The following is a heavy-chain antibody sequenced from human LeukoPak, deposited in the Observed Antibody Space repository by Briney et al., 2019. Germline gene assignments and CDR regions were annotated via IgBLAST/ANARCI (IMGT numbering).Heavy chain of an antibody. CDR1: GFTVSTNY. Sequence: GGPLRLSCAASGFTVSTNYVSWVRQAPGKGLEWVSVIYGGGRTSYADSVKGRFTISRDNSKNTLYLQMNSLRAEDTAAYYCFIFQNDILTVDDHWGQGTQVTVSS. V-gene: IGHV3-66*01. J-gene: IGHJ5*02. D-gene: IGHD3-9*01. CDR2: IYGGGRT. CDR3: FIFQNDILTVDDH.